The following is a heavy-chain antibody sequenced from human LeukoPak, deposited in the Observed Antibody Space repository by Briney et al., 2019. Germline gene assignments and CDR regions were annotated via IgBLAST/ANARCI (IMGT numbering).Heavy chain of an antibody. CDR3: ARGAGYSGYDIYYYYGMDV. D-gene: IGHD5-12*01. Sequence: ASVKVSCKASGYTFTSYDINWVRQATGQGLEWMGWMNPNSGNTGYAQKFQGRVTMTRNTSISTAYMELSSLRSEDTAVYYCARGAGYSGYDIYYYYGMDVWGQGTTVTVSS. V-gene: IGHV1-8*01. J-gene: IGHJ6*02. CDR1: GYTFTSYD. CDR2: MNPNSGNT.